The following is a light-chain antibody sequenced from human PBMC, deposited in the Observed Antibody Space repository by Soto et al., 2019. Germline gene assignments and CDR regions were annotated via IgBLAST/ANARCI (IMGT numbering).Light chain of an antibody. V-gene: IGKV1-39*01. CDR2: AAS. CDR3: QQTYSTPT. J-gene: IGKJ2*01. Sequence: DMQMTQSPSSLSASVGDRVTISCRASQSISSDLNWYQQKPGKAPKLLIYAASTLQSGVPSRFSGSGSGTDFTLTISSLQAEDFATYYCQQTYSTPTFGPGTKLEIK. CDR1: QSISSD.